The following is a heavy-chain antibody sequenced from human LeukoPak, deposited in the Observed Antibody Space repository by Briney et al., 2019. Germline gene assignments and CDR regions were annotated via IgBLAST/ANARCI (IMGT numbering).Heavy chain of an antibody. CDR2: IIPILGIA. J-gene: IGHJ5*02. D-gene: IGHD3-10*01. CDR1: GGTFSSYA. V-gene: IGHV1-69*04. CDR3: ARVAVTDYYGSGSNWFDP. Sequence: SVKVSCKASGGTFSSYAISWVRQAPGQGLEWMGRIIPILGIANYAQKFQGRVTITADKSTSTAYMGLSSLRSEDTAVYYCARVAVTDYYGSGSNWFDPWGQGTLVTVSS.